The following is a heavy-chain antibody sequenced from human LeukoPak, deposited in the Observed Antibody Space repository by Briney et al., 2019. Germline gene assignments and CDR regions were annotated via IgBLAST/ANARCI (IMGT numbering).Heavy chain of an antibody. CDR1: GFTVSTNS. J-gene: IGHJ4*02. V-gene: IGHV3-53*01. D-gene: IGHD4/OR15-4a*01. Sequence: GGSLRLSCTVSGFTVSTNSMSWVRQAPGKGLKWVSFIYSDNTHYSDSVKGRFTISRDNSKNTLYLQMNSLRAEDTAVYYCARRAGAYSHPYDYWGQGTLVTVSS. CDR3: ARRAGAYSHPYDY. CDR2: IYSDNT.